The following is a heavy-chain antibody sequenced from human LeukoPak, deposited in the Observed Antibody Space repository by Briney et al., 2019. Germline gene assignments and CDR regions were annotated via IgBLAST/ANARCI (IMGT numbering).Heavy chain of an antibody. Sequence: PGGSLRLSCAASGFTFSSYAMQWVRQAPGKGLEWVAGISYDGSNKYYADSVKGRFTISRDNSKNTLYLQMNSLRAEDTAVYYCARDWVAAERYYYYGMDVWGQGTTVTVSS. V-gene: IGHV3-30*04. CDR2: ISYDGSNK. CDR1: GFTFSSYA. CDR3: ARDWVAAERYYYYGMDV. J-gene: IGHJ6*02. D-gene: IGHD6-13*01.